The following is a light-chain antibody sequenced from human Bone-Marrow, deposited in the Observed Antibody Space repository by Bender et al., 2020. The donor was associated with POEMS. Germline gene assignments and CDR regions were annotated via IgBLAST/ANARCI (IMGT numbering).Light chain of an antibody. CDR2: INN. V-gene: IGLV1-50*01. CDR1: GSNIGAGYD. CDR3: AAWEDSLNGWV. Sequence: QSVLTQAPSVSGAPGQRVTIFCTGSGSNIGAGYDVHWYQQLPRSAPKLLIYINNQRPSGVPDRFSGSKSGTSASLAISGLQSEDEADYYCAAWEDSLNGWVFGGGTKLTVL. J-gene: IGLJ3*02.